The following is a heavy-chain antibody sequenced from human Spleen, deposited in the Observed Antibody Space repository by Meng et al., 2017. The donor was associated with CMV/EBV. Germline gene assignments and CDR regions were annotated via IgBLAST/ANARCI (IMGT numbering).Heavy chain of an antibody. CDR1: AVSFSGYY. CDR3: ARGLFGGNDQVFFDY. J-gene: IGHJ4*02. CDR2: INHRGST. D-gene: IGHD1-1*01. V-gene: IGHV4-34*01. Sequence: VDAVSFSGYYWSWIRQSPGKGLEWIGEINHRGSTSSNPSLKSRVTLSVDTPRRQLSLKVRSVTAADTAVYYCARGLFGGNDQVFFDYWGQGTLVTVSS.